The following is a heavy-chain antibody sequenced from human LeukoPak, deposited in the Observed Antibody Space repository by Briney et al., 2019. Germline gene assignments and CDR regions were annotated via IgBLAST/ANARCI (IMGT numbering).Heavy chain of an antibody. J-gene: IGHJ4*02. CDR2: IPSSDTTT. V-gene: IGHV3-48*03. D-gene: IGHD6-19*01. Sequence: GGSLRLSCAASGFTVSSYEMNWVRQAPGKGLEWVSHIPSSDTTTYYADSVKGRFTMSRDNAKNTLYLQLNSLRVEDTAVYYCVKLSSRVSQTIDYWGQGTLVTVSS. CDR3: VKLSSRVSQTIDY. CDR1: GFTVSSYE.